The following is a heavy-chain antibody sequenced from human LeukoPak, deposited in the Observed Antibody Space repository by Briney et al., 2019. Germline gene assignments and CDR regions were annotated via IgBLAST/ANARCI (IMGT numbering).Heavy chain of an antibody. CDR2: ISYDGSNK. V-gene: IGHV3-30*01. CDR3: AREIERG. J-gene: IGHJ4*02. CDR1: GFTFSSYA. D-gene: IGHD5-24*01. Sequence: GRSLRLSCAASGFTFSSYAMHWVRQAPGKGLEWVAVISYDGSNKYYADSVKGRFTTSRDNSKNTLYLQMNSLRAEDTAVYYCAREIERGWGQGTLVTVSS.